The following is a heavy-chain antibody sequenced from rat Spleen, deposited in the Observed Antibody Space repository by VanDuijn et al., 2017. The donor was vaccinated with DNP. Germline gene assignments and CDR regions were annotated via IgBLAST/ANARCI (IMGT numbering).Heavy chain of an antibody. V-gene: IGHV5-20*01. J-gene: IGHJ3*01. CDR1: RITFSDHN. CDR2: ISYEGSST. D-gene: IGHD1-11*01. CDR3: TTASTEGFAY. Sequence: EVQLVESGGGLVQPGRSLKLSCEVSRITFSDHNMAWVRQAPKKSLEWVATISYEGSSTYYGDSVKGRFTISRDNAESSLYLQMDSLRSEDTATYYCTTASTEGFAYWGQGTLVTVS.